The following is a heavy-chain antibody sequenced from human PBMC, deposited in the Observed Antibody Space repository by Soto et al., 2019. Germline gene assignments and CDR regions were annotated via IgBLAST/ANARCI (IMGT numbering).Heavy chain of an antibody. D-gene: IGHD3-22*01. CDR3: ARDSLDDYDSSGYYYYFDY. V-gene: IGHV3-33*01. CDR1: GFTFSSYG. Sequence: TGGSLRLSCAATGFTFSSYGMHWVRQAPGKGLEWVAVIWYDGSNKYYADSVKGRFTISRDNSKNTLYLQMNSLRAEDTAVYYCARDSLDDYDSSGYYYYFDYWGQGTLVTVSS. CDR2: IWYDGSNK. J-gene: IGHJ4*02.